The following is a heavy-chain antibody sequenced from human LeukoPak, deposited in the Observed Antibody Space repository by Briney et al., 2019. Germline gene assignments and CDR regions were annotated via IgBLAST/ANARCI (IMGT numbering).Heavy chain of an antibody. CDR3: VRAGLDAGYFDS. Sequence: LSGGSLRLSCAASGFTFNNYAMHWVRQAPGKGLEWVAVVSSDGSYRYYADSVKGRFTISRDNSKNTLYLQMNSLRTEDTAVYYCVRAGLDAGYFDSWGQGVLATVSS. J-gene: IGHJ4*02. CDR2: VSSDGSYR. CDR1: GFTFNNYA. D-gene: IGHD1-14*01. V-gene: IGHV3-30-3*01.